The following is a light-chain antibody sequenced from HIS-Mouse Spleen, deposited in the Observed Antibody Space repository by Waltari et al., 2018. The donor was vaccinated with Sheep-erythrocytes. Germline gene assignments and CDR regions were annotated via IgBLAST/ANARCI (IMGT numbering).Light chain of an antibody. CDR3: QQYNSSLT. Sequence: DIQMTQSPSTLSASVGDRVTITCRASQSISSWLAWYQQKQGKAPKLLIYKASSLESGVPSRFSGSGSGTEFTLTISSLQPDDFATYYCQQYNSSLTFGPGTKVDIK. CDR2: KAS. CDR1: QSISSW. J-gene: IGKJ3*01. V-gene: IGKV1-5*03.